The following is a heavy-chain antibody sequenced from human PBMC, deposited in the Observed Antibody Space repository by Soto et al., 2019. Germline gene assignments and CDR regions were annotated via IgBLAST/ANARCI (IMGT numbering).Heavy chain of an antibody. Sequence: QVQLVQSGAEVKKPGSSVKVSCKASGGTFSSYAVTWVRQAPGQGLEWMGGIIPKFATANYAQKFQDRVTRTADKSTSTAYMELTGLRSEDTAVYYCATIGSGSYFGPRYSYYGMDVWGQGTTVTVSS. CDR1: GGTFSSYA. D-gene: IGHD3-10*01. V-gene: IGHV1-69*06. CDR3: ATIGSGSYFGPRYSYYGMDV. CDR2: IIPKFATA. J-gene: IGHJ6*02.